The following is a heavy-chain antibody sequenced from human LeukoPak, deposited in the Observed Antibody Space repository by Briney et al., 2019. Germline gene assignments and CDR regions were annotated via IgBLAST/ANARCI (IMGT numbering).Heavy chain of an antibody. D-gene: IGHD6-13*01. V-gene: IGHV3-48*03. CDR2: ISSSGSTI. Sequence: GGSLRLSCAASGFTFSSSEMNWVRQAPGKGLEWVSYISSSGSTIYYADSVKGRFTISRDNSKNTLYLQMNSLRAEDTAVYYCAKGRIAAAGILDYWGQGTLVTVYS. CDR3: AKGRIAAAGILDY. J-gene: IGHJ4*02. CDR1: GFTFSSSE.